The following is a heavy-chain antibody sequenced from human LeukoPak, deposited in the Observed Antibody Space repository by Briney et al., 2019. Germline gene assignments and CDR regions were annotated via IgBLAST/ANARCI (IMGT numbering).Heavy chain of an antibody. CDR3: ASAYSSSWYYYYYMDV. V-gene: IGHV1-69*05. J-gene: IGHJ6*03. CDR2: IIPIFGTA. CDR1: GGTFSSYA. Sequence: SVKVSCKASGGTFSSYAISWVRQAPEQGLEWMGGIIPIFGTANYAQKFQGRVTITTDESTSTAYMELSSLRSEDTAVYYCASAYSSSWYYYYYMDVWGKGPRSPSP. D-gene: IGHD6-13*01.